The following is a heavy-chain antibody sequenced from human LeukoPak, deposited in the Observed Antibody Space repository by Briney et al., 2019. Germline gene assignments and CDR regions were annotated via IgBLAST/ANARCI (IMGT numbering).Heavy chain of an antibody. CDR3: ARDRSYGDYPAADYYYGMDV. J-gene: IGHJ6*02. CDR1: GDSISSTGGYY. CDR2: IYCSGST. V-gene: IGHV4-30-4*08. Sequence: SETLSLTCIVSGDSISSTGGYYWSWIRQPPGKGLEWIGYIYCSGSTYYNPSLKSRVTISVDTSKNQFSLKLSSVTAADTAVYYCARDRSYGDYPAADYYYGMDVWGQGTTVTVSS. D-gene: IGHD4-17*01.